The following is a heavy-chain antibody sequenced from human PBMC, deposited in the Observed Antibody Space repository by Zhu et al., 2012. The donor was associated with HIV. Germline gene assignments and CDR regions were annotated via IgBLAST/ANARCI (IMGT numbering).Heavy chain of an antibody. V-gene: IGHV4-38-2*01. J-gene: IGHJ4*02. CDR1: GYSICSGYY. CDR2: IYHSGST. Sequence: QVQLQESGPGLVKSSETLSLTCAVSGYSICSGYYWGWIRQPPGKGLEWIGNIYHSGSTYYNPSLKSRVTISVDTSKNQFSLKLSSVTAADTAVYYCARHGRDSSGYYWRGFDYWGQGTLVTVSS. D-gene: IGHD3-22*01. CDR3: ARHGRDSSGYYWRGFDY.